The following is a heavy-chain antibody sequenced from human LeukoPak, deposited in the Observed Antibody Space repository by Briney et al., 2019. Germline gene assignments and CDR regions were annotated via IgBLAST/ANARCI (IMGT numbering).Heavy chain of an antibody. D-gene: IGHD3-10*01. CDR3: ARDKPYYYGSGSYYTFDY. CDR1: GGSISSYY. J-gene: IGHJ4*02. V-gene: IGHV4-4*07. Sequence: SETLSLTCTVSGGSISSYYWSWIRQPAGKGLEWIGRIYTSGSTNYNPSLKSRFTMSVDTSKNQFSLKLSSVTAADTAVYYCARDKPYYYGSGSYYTFDYWGQGTLVTVSS. CDR2: IYTSGST.